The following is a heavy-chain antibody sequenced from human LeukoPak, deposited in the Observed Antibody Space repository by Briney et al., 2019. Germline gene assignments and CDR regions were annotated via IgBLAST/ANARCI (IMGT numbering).Heavy chain of an antibody. J-gene: IGHJ4*02. Sequence: KPSETLSLTCTVSGGSISSYYWSWIRQPPGKGLEWIGYIYYSGSTNYNPSLKSRVTISVDTSKNQFSPRLRSVTAADTAVYYCARVGGRGILTDDYWGQGTLVTVSS. CDR3: ARVGGRGILTDDY. D-gene: IGHD3-9*01. V-gene: IGHV4-59*01. CDR1: GGSISSYY. CDR2: IYYSGST.